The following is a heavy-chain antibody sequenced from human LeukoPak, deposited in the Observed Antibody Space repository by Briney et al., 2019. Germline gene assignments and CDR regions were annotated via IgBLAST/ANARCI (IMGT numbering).Heavy chain of an antibody. CDR3: ATGGNRLRLDWFDP. V-gene: IGHV1-24*01. Sequence: ASVKVSCKVSGYTLTELSMHWVRQAPGKGLEWMGGFDPEDGETIYAQKFQGRVTMTEDTSTDTAYMELSSLRSEDTAAYYCATGGNRLRLDWFDPWGQGTLVTVSS. CDR2: FDPEDGET. CDR1: GYTLTELS. J-gene: IGHJ5*02. D-gene: IGHD4-17*01.